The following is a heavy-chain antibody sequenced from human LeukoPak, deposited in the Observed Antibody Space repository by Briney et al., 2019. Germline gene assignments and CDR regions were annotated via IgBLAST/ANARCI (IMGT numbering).Heavy chain of an antibody. CDR3: GREWARYYDSSGYVDY. CDR1: GFTFSDYY. J-gene: IGHJ4*02. Sequence: AGGSLRLSCAASGFTFSDYYMSWIRQAPGKGLEWVSYISSSGSTIYYADSVKGRFTISRDNAKNSLYLQMNSLRAEDTAVYYCGREWARYYDSSGYVDYWGQGTLVTVSS. V-gene: IGHV3-11*04. CDR2: ISSSGSTI. D-gene: IGHD3-22*01.